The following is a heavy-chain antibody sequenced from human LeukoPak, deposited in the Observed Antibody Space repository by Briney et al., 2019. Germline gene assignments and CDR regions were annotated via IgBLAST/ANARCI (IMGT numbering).Heavy chain of an antibody. CDR3: ARSTSVRTYYNPYPFYYLDV. CDR1: RFAFSGYG. D-gene: IGHD1-26*01. V-gene: IGHV3-21*04. CDR2: ITPSGATT. Sequence: GGTLRLSCAASRFAFSGYGMTWVRQAPGKGLEWVSTITPSGATTYYAGSVKGRFTISRDNARNSLFLQMSSLRAEDTALYYCARSTSVRTYYNPYPFYYLDVWGKGTTVTISS. J-gene: IGHJ6*03.